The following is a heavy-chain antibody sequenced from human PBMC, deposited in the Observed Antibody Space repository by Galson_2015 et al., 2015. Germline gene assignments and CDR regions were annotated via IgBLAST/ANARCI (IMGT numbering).Heavy chain of an antibody. V-gene: IGHV3-53*01. CDR1: GFTVSSNY. D-gene: IGHD2-2*01. J-gene: IGHJ6*02. CDR2: IYSGGST. Sequence: SLRLSCAASGFTVSSNYMSWVRQAPGKGLEWVSVIYSGGSTYYADSVKGRFTISRDNSKNTLYLQMNSLRAEDTAVYYCARDFEDCSSTSCYGLYYYGMDVWGQGTTVTVSS. CDR3: ARDFEDCSSTSCYGLYYYGMDV.